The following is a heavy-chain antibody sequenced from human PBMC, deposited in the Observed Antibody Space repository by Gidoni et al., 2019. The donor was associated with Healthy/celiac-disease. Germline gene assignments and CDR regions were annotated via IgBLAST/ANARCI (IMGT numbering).Heavy chain of an antibody. Sequence: QVQLQQWGAGLLKPSETLSLTCAVYGGSFSGYYWSWIRQPPGKGLEWIGEINHSGSTNYNPSLKSRVTISVDTSKNQFSLKLSSVTAADTAVYYCARVAVWELLPPDYWGQGTLVTVSS. V-gene: IGHV4-34*01. CDR1: GGSFSGYY. CDR2: INHSGST. CDR3: ARVAVWELLPPDY. J-gene: IGHJ4*02. D-gene: IGHD1-26*01.